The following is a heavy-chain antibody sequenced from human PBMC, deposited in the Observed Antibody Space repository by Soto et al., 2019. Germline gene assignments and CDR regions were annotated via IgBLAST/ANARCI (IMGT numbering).Heavy chain of an antibody. J-gene: IGHJ4*02. D-gene: IGHD2-15*01. Sequence: EVQLVESGGGLVQPGGSLTLSCAASGVTFSSYWMHWDRQAPGKGLVWVSRINSDGSSTSYADSVKGRFTISRDNAKNTLYLQMKSLRAEDTAVYYRVRTSVVVAAATREDYWGQGTMLTLSS. CDR1: GVTFSSYW. V-gene: IGHV3-74*01. CDR2: INSDGSST. CDR3: VRTSVVVAAATREDY.